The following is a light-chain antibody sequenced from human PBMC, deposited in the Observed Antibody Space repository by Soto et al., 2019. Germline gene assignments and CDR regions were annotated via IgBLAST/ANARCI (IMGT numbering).Light chain of an antibody. Sequence: DIQMTQSPSSLSASVGDGVTITFRASQGISTSLGWYQQKPGKAPKLLIYAASSLQSGVPSRFSGTGSGTDFTLTISSLQPEDFATYYCQQTNSFPLTFGGGTKVDIK. CDR2: AAS. CDR1: QGISTS. CDR3: QQTNSFPLT. V-gene: IGKV1D-12*01. J-gene: IGKJ4*01.